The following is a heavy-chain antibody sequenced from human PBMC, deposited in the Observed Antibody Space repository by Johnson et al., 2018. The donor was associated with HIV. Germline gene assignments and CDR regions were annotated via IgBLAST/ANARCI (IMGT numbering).Heavy chain of an antibody. Sequence: QVQLVESGGGVVQPGRSLRLSCAASGFTFSSYAMHWVRQAPGKGLEWVAFIRYDGSNKYYADSVKGRFTISRDNSKNTLYLQMNSLRAEDTAVYYCAKAGDYYDSSGYYDAFDIWGQGTMVTVSS. D-gene: IGHD3-22*01. CDR1: GFTFSSYA. CDR2: IRYDGSNK. J-gene: IGHJ3*02. CDR3: AKAGDYYDSSGYYDAFDI. V-gene: IGHV3-30*02.